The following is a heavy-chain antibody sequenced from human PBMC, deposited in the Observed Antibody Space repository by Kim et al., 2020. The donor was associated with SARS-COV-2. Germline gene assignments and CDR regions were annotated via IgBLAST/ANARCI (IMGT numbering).Heavy chain of an antibody. CDR2: IGTAGDT. CDR1: GFTFSNYD. V-gene: IGHV3-13*01. CDR3: ARLFKEYSGYPFYFDY. D-gene: IGHD5-12*01. Sequence: GGSLRLSCAASGFTFSNYDMHWVRQPTGKGLEWVSGIGTAGDTYYEGSVKGRFTISRENVKNSLYLQMNSPRAGDTAVYYCARLFKEYSGYPFYFDYWGQGALVAVSS. J-gene: IGHJ4*02.